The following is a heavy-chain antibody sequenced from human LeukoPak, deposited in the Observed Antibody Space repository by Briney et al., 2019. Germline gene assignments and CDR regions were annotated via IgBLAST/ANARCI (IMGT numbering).Heavy chain of an antibody. D-gene: IGHD2-2*02. CDR3: ARGYCSSTSCYTLLDY. J-gene: IGHJ4*02. CDR1: GYTFTSYA. V-gene: IGHV1-46*01. Sequence: ASVKVSCKASGYTFTSYAMNWVRQAPGQGLEWMGIINPSGGSTSYAQKFQGRVTMTRDTSTSTVYMELSSLRSEDTAVYYCARGYCSSTSCYTLLDYWGQGTLVTVSS. CDR2: INPSGGST.